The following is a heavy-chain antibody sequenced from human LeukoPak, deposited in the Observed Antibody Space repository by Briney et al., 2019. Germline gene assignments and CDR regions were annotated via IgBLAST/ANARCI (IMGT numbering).Heavy chain of an antibody. D-gene: IGHD5-12*01. Sequence: SEPLSLTCAAYGGSASGYYWSWIRQPPGNGLEWLGEINHSVSPNSTPSLKSRVTISVYASKNQFSLKLSSVAAADTAVNYCARWVVDHDAFDIWGQGTMVTVSS. CDR2: INHSVSP. CDR1: GGSASGYY. CDR3: ARWVVDHDAFDI. J-gene: IGHJ3*02. V-gene: IGHV4-34*01.